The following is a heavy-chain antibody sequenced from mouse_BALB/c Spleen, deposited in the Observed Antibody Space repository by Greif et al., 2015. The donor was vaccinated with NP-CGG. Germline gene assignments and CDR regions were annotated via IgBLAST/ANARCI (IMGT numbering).Heavy chain of an antibody. J-gene: IGHJ3*01. CDR2: ISYSGST. V-gene: IGHV3-2*02. CDR1: GYSITSDYA. CDR3: ARWFAY. Sequence: EVQLQQSGPGLVKPSQSLSLTCTVTGYSITSDYAWNWIRQFPGNKLEWMGYISYSGSTSYNPSLKSRISITRDTSKXQFFLQLNSVTTEDTATYYCARWFAYWGQGTLVTVSA.